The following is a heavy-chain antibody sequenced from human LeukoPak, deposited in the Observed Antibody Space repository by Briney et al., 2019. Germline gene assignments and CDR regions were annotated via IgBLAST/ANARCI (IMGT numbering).Heavy chain of an antibody. J-gene: IGHJ4*02. V-gene: IGHV4-59*01. D-gene: IGHD2-2*01. CDR1: GDSLWSYY. Sequence: SETLSLTCTVSGDSLWSYYWTWIRQPPGQALEWIGYVSYSGSTNYNPSLKSRVTISVDTSNNQFSLKLTSVTATDTAVYYCARGFHSDWYQLPVDYWGQGTLVTVSS. CDR2: VSYSGST. CDR3: ARGFHSDWYQLPVDY.